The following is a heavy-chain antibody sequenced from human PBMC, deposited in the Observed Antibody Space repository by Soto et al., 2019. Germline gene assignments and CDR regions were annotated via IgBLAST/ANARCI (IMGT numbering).Heavy chain of an antibody. V-gene: IGHV4-59*01. Sequence: SETLSPPCRVSGASISSYYWGWVRQPPGKGLEWIGYVYYSGTTTYNPSLQSRVSMSLDTTNSQFSLRLSSVTAADTAVYYCARERGNWNNAFDIWGQGTMVTVSS. CDR2: VYYSGTT. J-gene: IGHJ3*02. CDR1: GASISSYY. D-gene: IGHD1-1*01. CDR3: ARERGNWNNAFDI.